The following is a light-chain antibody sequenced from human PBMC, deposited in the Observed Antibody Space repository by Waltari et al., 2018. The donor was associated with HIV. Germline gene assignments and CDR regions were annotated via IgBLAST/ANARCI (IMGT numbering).Light chain of an antibody. CDR3: CSYAGSSTLV. J-gene: IGLJ3*02. V-gene: IGLV2-23*02. CDR2: EVN. CDR1: SSDVGSYYL. Sequence: QSALTQPASVSGSPGQSITISCTGTSSDVGSYYLVPWYQQHPGNAPKLMIYEVNKRPSGVSNRFSGSKSGNTASLTISGLQAEDEADFYCCSYAGSSTLVFGGGTKLTVL.